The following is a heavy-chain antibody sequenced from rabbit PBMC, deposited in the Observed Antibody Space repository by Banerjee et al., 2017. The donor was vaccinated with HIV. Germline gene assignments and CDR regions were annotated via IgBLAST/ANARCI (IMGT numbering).Heavy chain of an antibody. CDR2: IGAGSSGST. D-gene: IGHD8-1*01. CDR3: ARDIVESSYYSPNL. CDR1: GFSFSSSYY. V-gene: IGHV1S40*01. J-gene: IGHJ4*01. Sequence: QSLEESGGDLVKPGASLTLTCTASGFSFSSSYYMCWVRQAPGKGLEWIGCIGAGSSGSTYYATWAKGRFTISKTSSTTVTLQMTSLTAADTATYFCARDIVESSYYSPNLWGPGTLVTVS.